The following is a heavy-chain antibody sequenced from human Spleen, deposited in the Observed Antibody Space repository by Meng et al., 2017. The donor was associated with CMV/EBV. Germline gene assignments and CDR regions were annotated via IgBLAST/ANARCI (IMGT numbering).Heavy chain of an antibody. CDR2: IYDVGTT. Sequence: GGSLRLSCAASGFSVSNNYMSWVRQAPGQGLEWVSLIYDVGTTFYADSVKGRFTISRDNSKNTLYLQMNSLRAEDTAVYYCAREYSSSSGDYYYYGMDVWGQGTTVTVSS. V-gene: IGHV3-53*05. CDR3: AREYSSSSGDYYYYGMDV. J-gene: IGHJ6*02. CDR1: GFSVSNNY. D-gene: IGHD6-6*01.